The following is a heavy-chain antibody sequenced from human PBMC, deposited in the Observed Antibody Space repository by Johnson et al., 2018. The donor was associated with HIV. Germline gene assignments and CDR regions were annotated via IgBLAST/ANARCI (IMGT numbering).Heavy chain of an antibody. D-gene: IGHD5-24*01. CDR2: ISYDGSNK. J-gene: IGHJ3*02. Sequence: QMQLVESGGGVVQPGRSLRLSCAASGFTFSSYAMHWVRQAPGKGLEWVAVISYDGSNKYYADSVKGRFTISRDNSKNTLYLQMNSLRAEDTAVYYCARDHSRDEAFDIWGQGTMVIVSS. CDR3: ARDHSRDEAFDI. V-gene: IGHV3-30-3*01. CDR1: GFTFSSYA.